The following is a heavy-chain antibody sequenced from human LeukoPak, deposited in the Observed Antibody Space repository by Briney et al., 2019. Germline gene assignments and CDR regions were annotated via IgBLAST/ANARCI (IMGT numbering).Heavy chain of an antibody. V-gene: IGHV4-4*07. Sequence: SETLSLTCTVSGGSISSYYWSWIRPPAGKGLEWIGRIYTSGSTNYNPSLKSRVTMSVDTSKNQFSLKLSSVTAADTAVYYCARGGSVAGPFDFDYWGQGTLVTVSS. CDR2: IYTSGST. CDR1: GGSISSYY. CDR3: ARGGSVAGPFDFDY. D-gene: IGHD6-19*01. J-gene: IGHJ4*02.